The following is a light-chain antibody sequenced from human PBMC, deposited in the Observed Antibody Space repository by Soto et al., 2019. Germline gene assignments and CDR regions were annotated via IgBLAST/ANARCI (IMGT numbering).Light chain of an antibody. CDR2: DAS. CDR1: QSVINY. J-gene: IGKJ2*01. Sequence: EIVMTQSPATLSVSPGEGATLSCRASQSVINYLAWYQQKPGQAPRLLIYDASTRATGIPPRFSGSGSGTEFTLTISSLQSEDFAVYYCQQYNYWPPYTFGQGTKVDIK. CDR3: QQYNYWPPYT. V-gene: IGKV3-15*01.